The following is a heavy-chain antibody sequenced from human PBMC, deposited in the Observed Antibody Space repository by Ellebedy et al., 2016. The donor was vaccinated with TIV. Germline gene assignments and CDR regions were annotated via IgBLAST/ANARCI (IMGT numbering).Heavy chain of an antibody. Sequence: GESLKISCAASGFTFSSYAMHWARQAPGKGLEWVAVISYDGSNKYYADSVKGRFTISRDNSKNTLYLQMNSLRAEDTAVYYCARGPLPITIFGVVIIGDEYFQHWGQGTLVTVSS. J-gene: IGHJ1*01. CDR3: ARGPLPITIFGVVIIGDEYFQH. V-gene: IGHV3-30-3*01. D-gene: IGHD3-3*01. CDR1: GFTFSSYA. CDR2: ISYDGSNK.